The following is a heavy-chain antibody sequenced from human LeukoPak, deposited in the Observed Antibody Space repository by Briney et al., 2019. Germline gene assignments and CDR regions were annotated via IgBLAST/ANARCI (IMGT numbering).Heavy chain of an antibody. CDR1: GYTFTGYY. V-gene: IGHV1-2*02. Sequence: ASVKVSCKASGYTFTGYYMHWVRQAPGQGLGWRGWINPNSGGTNYAQKFQGRVTMTRDTSISAAYMELSRLRSDDTAVYYCARGLTRYCSGGSCYTRNGYFDYWGQGTLVTVSS. J-gene: IGHJ4*02. CDR3: ARGLTRYCSGGSCYTRNGYFDY. CDR2: INPNSGGT. D-gene: IGHD2-15*01.